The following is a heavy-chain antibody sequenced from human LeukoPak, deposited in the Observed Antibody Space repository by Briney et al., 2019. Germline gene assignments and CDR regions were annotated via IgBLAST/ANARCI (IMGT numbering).Heavy chain of an antibody. Sequence: ASVKVSCKASGGTFSSYAISWVRQAPGQGLEWRGRIIPIFGTANYAQKFQGRVTITTDESTSTAYMELSSLRSEDTAVYYCARGLIAVAGKFDYWGQGTLVTVSS. CDR2: IIPIFGTA. D-gene: IGHD6-19*01. CDR3: ARGLIAVAGKFDY. J-gene: IGHJ4*02. V-gene: IGHV1-69*05. CDR1: GGTFSSYA.